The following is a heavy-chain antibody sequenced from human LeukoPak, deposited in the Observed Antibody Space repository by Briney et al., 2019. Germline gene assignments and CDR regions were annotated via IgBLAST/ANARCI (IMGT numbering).Heavy chain of an antibody. CDR3: ARVGWLGESYYFDY. Sequence: GGSLRLSCAASGFTFSSYAMSWVRQAPGKGLEWVSAISGSGGSTYYADSVKGRFTISRDNAKNSLYLQMNSLRAEDTAVYYCARVGWLGESYYFDYWGQGTLVTVSS. D-gene: IGHD3-10*01. J-gene: IGHJ4*02. CDR1: GFTFSSYA. CDR2: ISGSGGST. V-gene: IGHV3-23*01.